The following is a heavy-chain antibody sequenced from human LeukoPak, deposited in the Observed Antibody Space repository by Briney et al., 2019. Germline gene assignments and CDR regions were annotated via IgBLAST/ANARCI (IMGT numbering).Heavy chain of an antibody. CDR3: ARYGGNRYYYYYYYMDV. CDR1: GFTFSRYW. J-gene: IGHJ6*03. D-gene: IGHD4-23*01. V-gene: IGHV3-48*04. Sequence: GGSLRLSCAGSGFTFSRYWMNWVRQAPGKGLEWVSYISSSGSTIYYADSVKGRFTISRDNAKNSLYLQMNSLRAEDTAVYYCARYGGNRYYYYYYYMDVWGKGTTVTVSS. CDR2: ISSSGSTI.